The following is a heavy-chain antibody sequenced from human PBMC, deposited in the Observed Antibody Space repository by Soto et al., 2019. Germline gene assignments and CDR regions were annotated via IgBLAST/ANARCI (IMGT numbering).Heavy chain of an antibody. V-gene: IGHV4-30-4*01. CDR3: ARAMIVGATTSFDY. D-gene: IGHD1-26*01. Sequence: SETLSLTCTVSGGSISSGDYYWSWIRQPPGKGLEWIGYIYYSGSTYYNPSLKSRVTISVDTSKNQFSLKLSSVTAADTAVYYCARAMIVGATTSFDYWGQGTLVTVSS. CDR2: IYYSGST. CDR1: GGSISSGDYY. J-gene: IGHJ4*02.